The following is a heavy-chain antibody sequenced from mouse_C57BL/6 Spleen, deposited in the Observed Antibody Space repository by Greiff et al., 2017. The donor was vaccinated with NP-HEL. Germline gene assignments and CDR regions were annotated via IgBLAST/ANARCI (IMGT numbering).Heavy chain of an antibody. CDR3: TRGATVVAGDY. CDR2: LDPETGGT. V-gene: IGHV1-15*01. CDR1: GYTFTDYE. D-gene: IGHD1-1*01. J-gene: IGHJ2*01. Sequence: QVQLKESGAELVRPGASVTLSCKASGYTFTDYEMHWVKQTPVHGLEWIGALDPETGGTAYNQKFKGKAILTADKSSSTAYMELRSLTSEDAAVYYCTRGATVVAGDYWGQGTTLTVSS.